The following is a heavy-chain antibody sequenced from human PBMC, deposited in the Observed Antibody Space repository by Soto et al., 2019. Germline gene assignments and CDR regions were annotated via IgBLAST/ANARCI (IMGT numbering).Heavy chain of an antibody. D-gene: IGHD3-22*01. V-gene: IGHV1-18*01. J-gene: IGHJ5*02. CDR3: ARMYYYDSSGPNWFDP. CDR1: GYTFTSYG. CDR2: ISAYNGNT. Sequence: QVRLVQSGAEVKKPGASVKVSCKASGYTFTSYGISWVRQAPGQGLEWMGWISAYNGNTNYAQKLQGRVTMTTDTSTSTAYMELRSLRSDDTAVYYCARMYYYDSSGPNWFDPWGQGTLVTVSS.